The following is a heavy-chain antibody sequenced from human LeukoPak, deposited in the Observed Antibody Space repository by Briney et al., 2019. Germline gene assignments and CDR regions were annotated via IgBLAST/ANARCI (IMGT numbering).Heavy chain of an antibody. D-gene: IGHD5-12*01. Sequence: GGSLRLSCAASGFTFSSYAMSWVRQAPGKGLEWDSAISGSGGSTYYADSVKGRFTISRDNSKNTLYLQMNSLRAEDTAVYYCATTYDPERDYWGQGTLVTVSS. CDR3: ATTYDPERDY. CDR2: ISGSGGST. CDR1: GFTFSSYA. J-gene: IGHJ4*02. V-gene: IGHV3-23*01.